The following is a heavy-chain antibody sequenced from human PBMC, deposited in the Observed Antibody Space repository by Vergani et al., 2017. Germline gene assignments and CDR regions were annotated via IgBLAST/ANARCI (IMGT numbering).Heavy chain of an antibody. Sequence: QVKFVESGGGVVQPGRSLRLSCVASGFTFSSYALHWVRQAPGKGLEWVATISYHGSNQYYADSVKGRFAISRDSSNNTVSLHMNSLRPEDTAVYYCAKSSPWIAAAPDSWGQGALVIVSS. CDR1: GFTFSSYA. CDR3: AKSSPWIAAAPDS. D-gene: IGHD6-6*01. J-gene: IGHJ4*02. V-gene: IGHV3-30-3*02. CDR2: ISYHGSNQ.